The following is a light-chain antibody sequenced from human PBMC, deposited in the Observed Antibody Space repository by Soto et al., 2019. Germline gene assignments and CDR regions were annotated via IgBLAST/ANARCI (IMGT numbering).Light chain of an antibody. V-gene: IGKV4-1*01. CDR2: WAS. CDR1: QSVLYSFNNKNY. Sequence: DIVLTQSPDSLAVSLGERATINCRSSQSVLYSFNNKNYLAWYQQKPGQSPKLLIYWASTRESGVPERLSGSGSGTDFTLTISSLQAEDVAVYYCQQYYSTAAWTFGQGTKVEIK. J-gene: IGKJ1*01. CDR3: QQYYSTAAWT.